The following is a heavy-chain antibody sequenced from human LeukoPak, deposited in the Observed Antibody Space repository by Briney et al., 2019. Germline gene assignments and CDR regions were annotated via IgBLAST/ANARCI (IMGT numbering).Heavy chain of an antibody. Sequence: GGAPRLSLAAPGFPLCSYAMSWGPPAPRKGGGWVSAILGRGGSTYYADSVKGRFTISRDNSKNTLYLQMNSLRAEDTAVYYCAKDRAYYSDSSGYYLVRAYDYWGQGTLVTVSS. J-gene: IGHJ4*02. D-gene: IGHD3-22*01. V-gene: IGHV3-23*01. CDR1: GFPLCSYA. CDR3: AKDRAYYSDSSGYYLVRAYDY. CDR2: ILGRGGST.